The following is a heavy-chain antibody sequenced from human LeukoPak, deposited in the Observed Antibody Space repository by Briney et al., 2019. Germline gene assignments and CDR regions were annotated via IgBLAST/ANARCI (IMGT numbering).Heavy chain of an antibody. Sequence: SETLSLTCTVSGGSFNSYYWSWIRQPPGKGLEWIGNIYYSGSTNYSPSLMSRVTISVDTSKNQFSLKMSSATAADTAVYYCARVIYDSSGYHPTIDYWGQGTLVTVSS. CDR2: IYYSGST. CDR3: ARVIYDSSGYHPTIDY. CDR1: GGSFNSYY. J-gene: IGHJ4*02. V-gene: IGHV4-59*01. D-gene: IGHD3-22*01.